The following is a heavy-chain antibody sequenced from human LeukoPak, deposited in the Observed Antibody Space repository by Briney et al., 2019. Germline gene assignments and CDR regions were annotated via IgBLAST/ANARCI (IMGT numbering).Heavy chain of an antibody. CDR2: IKQDGSKK. V-gene: IGHV3-7*04. D-gene: IGHD5-24*01. CDR1: GFTSSSSW. Sequence: PGGSLRLSCVVSGFTSSSSWMNWVRQAPGKGLEWVANIKQDGSKKSYVDSVKGRFTISRDNAKNSLYLQMNSLRAEDTAIYYCTRVGYIDEGIDYWGQGTLVTVSS. J-gene: IGHJ4*02. CDR3: TRVGYIDEGIDY.